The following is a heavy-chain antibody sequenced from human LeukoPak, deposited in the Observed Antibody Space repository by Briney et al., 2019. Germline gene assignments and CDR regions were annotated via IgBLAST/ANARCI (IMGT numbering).Heavy chain of an antibody. CDR1: GFTFSRYA. D-gene: IGHD1-26*01. V-gene: IGHV3-64*01. J-gene: IGHJ4*02. CDR2: ISSNGGST. CDR3: ARDLPTGTYRAYFDN. Sequence: GGSLRLSCAASGFTFSRYAMHWVRQAPGKGLESVSAISSNGGSTYYANSVKGRFTISRDNAEKPVYLQMNSLRAEDTAVYYCARDLPTGTYRAYFDNWGQGTLVTVSS.